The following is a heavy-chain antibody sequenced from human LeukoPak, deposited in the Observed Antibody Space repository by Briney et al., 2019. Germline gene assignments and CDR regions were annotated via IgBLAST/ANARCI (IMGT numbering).Heavy chain of an antibody. J-gene: IGHJ4*02. CDR3: TTDPRY. CDR1: GFTFKNAW. V-gene: IGHV3-15*01. CDR2: IKDKGEGGTI. Sequence: GGSLRLSCAASGFTFKNAWMSWVSQAPGKWPEWVGRIKDKGEGGTIDYAVSVRGRFTISRDDSRDAVYLQMNSLIVDDSARYYCTTDPRYWGQGTLVTVSS.